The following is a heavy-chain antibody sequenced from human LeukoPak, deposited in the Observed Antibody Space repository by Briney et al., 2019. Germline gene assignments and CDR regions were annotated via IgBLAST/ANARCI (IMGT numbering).Heavy chain of an antibody. CDR3: ARHIYSGSYSRWFDP. J-gene: IGHJ5*02. Sequence: SETLSLTCTVSGGSISSSSDYWAWIRQPPGKGLEWIGSIYYSGSTYYNSSLKSRVTVSVDTSKNQFSLKLSSVTAADTAVYYCARHIYSGSYSRWFDPLGPGNPGHRLL. V-gene: IGHV4-39*01. D-gene: IGHD1-26*01. CDR2: IYYSGST. CDR1: GGSISSSSDY.